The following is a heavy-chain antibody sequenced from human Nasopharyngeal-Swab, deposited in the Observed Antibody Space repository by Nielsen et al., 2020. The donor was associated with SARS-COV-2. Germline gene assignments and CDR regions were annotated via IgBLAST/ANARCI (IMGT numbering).Heavy chain of an antibody. CDR1: GFTFSSYW. J-gene: IGHJ6*02. CDR2: INSDGSST. D-gene: IGHD6-19*01. V-gene: IGHV3-74*01. Sequence: GESLKISCAASGFTFSSYWMHWVRQAPGKGLVWVSRINSDGSSTSYADSVKGRFTISRDNAKNTLYLQMNSLRAEDTAVYYCARDRRPTGWDYYYGMDVWGQGTTVTVSS. CDR3: ARDRRPTGWDYYYGMDV.